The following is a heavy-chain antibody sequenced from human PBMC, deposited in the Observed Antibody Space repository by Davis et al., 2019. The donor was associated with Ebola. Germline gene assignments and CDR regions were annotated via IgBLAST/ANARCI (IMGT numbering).Heavy chain of an antibody. CDR1: QFNFTGAW. CDR3: AALYTGYDRTIFDS. D-gene: IGHD5-12*01. V-gene: IGHV3-15*01. CDR2: ITGIADGGTG. Sequence: GESLKISCAGSQFNFTGAWMNWVRQAPGKGLEWVARITGIADGGTGDYAAPVQGRFTISRDDSKNTVHLEMDSLKSEDTAVYYCAALYTGYDRTIFDSWGQGALVTVSS. J-gene: IGHJ4*02.